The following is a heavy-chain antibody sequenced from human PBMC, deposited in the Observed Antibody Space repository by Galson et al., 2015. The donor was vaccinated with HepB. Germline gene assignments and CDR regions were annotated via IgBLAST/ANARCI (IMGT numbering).Heavy chain of an antibody. V-gene: IGHV1-69*13. J-gene: IGHJ6*03. Sequence: SVKVSCKASGGTFSSYAISWVRQAPGQGLEWMGGIIPIFGTANYAQKFQGRVTITADESTSTAYMELSSLRSEDTAVYYCGAGSCSGGSCYPYYYYMDVWGKGTTVTVSS. CDR1: GGTFSSYA. D-gene: IGHD2-15*01. CDR3: GAGSCSGGSCYPYYYYMDV. CDR2: IIPIFGTA.